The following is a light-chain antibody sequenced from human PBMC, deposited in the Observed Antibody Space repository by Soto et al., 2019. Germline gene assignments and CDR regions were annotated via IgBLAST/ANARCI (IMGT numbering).Light chain of an antibody. V-gene: IGKV2-28*01. Sequence: DIVMTQSPLSLPVTPGEPASISCRSSQSLLHSNGYNYLDWYLQKPGQSPQLXIYLGSNRASGVPDRFSGSGSGTDFTLKISRVEAEDVGVYYCMQALQTPITFGQGTRLEI. CDR1: QSLLHSNGYNY. CDR3: MQALQTPIT. CDR2: LGS. J-gene: IGKJ5*01.